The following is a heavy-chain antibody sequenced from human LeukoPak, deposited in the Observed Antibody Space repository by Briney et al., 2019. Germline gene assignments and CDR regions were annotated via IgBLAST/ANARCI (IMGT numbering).Heavy chain of an antibody. V-gene: IGHV3-7*01. D-gene: IGHD6-6*01. CDR3: AREHSSTFHPGAVDY. Sequence: GGSLRLSCAASEFTFSTYWMSWVRQAPGKGLEWVADIKQDGSEKYYVDSVTGRFTISRDNAENTVFLQMNSLRAEDTAVYYCAREHSSTFHPGAVDYWGQGTLVTVSS. J-gene: IGHJ4*02. CDR1: EFTFSTYW. CDR2: IKQDGSEK.